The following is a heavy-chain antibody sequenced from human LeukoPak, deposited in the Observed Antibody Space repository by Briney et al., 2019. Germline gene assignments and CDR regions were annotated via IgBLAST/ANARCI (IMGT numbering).Heavy chain of an antibody. CDR3: ARDPLHDXXGXFDY. J-gene: IGHJ4*02. CDR2: IIPIFGTA. Sequence: SCRAXGGTFSSXXXXXXRXXXXXGLXXXGGIIPIFGTANYAQKFQGRVTITADESTSTAYMELSSLRSEDTAVYYCARDPLHDXXGXFDYWGQGXXXXVSS. D-gene: IGHD3-22*01. V-gene: IGHV1-69*01. CDR1: GGTFSSXX.